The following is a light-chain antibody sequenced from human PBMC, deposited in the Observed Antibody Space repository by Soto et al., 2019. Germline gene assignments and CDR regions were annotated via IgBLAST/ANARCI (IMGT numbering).Light chain of an antibody. CDR3: SSYTSSSTLVV. CDR1: SSDVGGYNY. Sequence: QSALTQPASVSGSPGQSITISCTGTSSDVGGYNYVSWYQQHPGKAPKLMIYDVSNRPSGVSNRFSGSKSGNTASLTISGRLAEDEADDYCSSYTSSSTLVVFGGGTKLTVL. V-gene: IGLV2-14*01. J-gene: IGLJ2*01. CDR2: DVS.